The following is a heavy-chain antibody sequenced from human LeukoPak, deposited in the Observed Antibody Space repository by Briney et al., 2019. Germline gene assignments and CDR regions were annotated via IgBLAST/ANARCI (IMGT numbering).Heavy chain of an antibody. CDR2: ISWNSGSI. V-gene: IGHV3-9*01. D-gene: IGHD5-18*01. CDR3: AKDTTAMVTYYMDV. J-gene: IGHJ6*03. CDR1: GFTYDDYA. Sequence: QPGRSLRLSCAASGFTYDDYAMHWVRQAPGKGLEWVSGISWNSGSIGYADSVKGRFTISRGNAKNSLYLQMNSLRAEDTALYYCAKDTTAMVTYYMDVWGKGTTVTVSS.